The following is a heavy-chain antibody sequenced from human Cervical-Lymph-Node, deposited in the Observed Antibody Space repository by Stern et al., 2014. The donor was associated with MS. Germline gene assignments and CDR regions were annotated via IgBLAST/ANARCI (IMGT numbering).Heavy chain of an antibody. D-gene: IGHD2-21*01. V-gene: IGHV1-69*01. Sequence: VHLVESGAEVKKPGSSVKVSCKTSGGTFSNYAISWVRQAPGQGLEWMGGITPICDATNYAQKFQDRITITADESTRTAYMELSSLRSDDTAMYYCARGDSEAPIYYFDYWGQGTLVTVSS. CDR1: GGTFSNYA. J-gene: IGHJ4*02. CDR2: ITPICDAT. CDR3: ARGDSEAPIYYFDY.